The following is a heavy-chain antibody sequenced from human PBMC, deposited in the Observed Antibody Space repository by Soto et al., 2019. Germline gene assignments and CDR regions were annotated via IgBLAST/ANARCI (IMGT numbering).Heavy chain of an antibody. D-gene: IGHD3-10*01. CDR3: ARKLLWFGELTGKSYYYMDV. CDR1: GGSISSYY. J-gene: IGHJ6*03. Sequence: PSETLSLTCTVSGGSISSYYWSWIRQPPGKGLEWIGYIYYSGSTNYNPSLKSRVTISVDTSKNQFSLKLSSVTAADTAVYYCARKLLWFGELTGKSYYYMDVWGKGTTVTVSS. CDR2: IYYSGST. V-gene: IGHV4-59*01.